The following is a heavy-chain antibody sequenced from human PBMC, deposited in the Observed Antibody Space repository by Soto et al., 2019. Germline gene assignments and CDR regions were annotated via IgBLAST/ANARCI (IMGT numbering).Heavy chain of an antibody. D-gene: IGHD2-2*01. CDR2: INHSGST. CDR1: GGSFSGYY. CDR3: ARRPRDIVVVPAAHTHWFDP. J-gene: IGHJ5*02. V-gene: IGHV4-34*01. Sequence: SETLSLTCAVYGGSFSGYYWSWIRQPPGKGLEWIGEINHSGSTNYNPSLKSRVTISVDTSKNQFSLKLSSVTAADTAVYYCARRPRDIVVVPAAHTHWFDPWGQGTLVTVSS.